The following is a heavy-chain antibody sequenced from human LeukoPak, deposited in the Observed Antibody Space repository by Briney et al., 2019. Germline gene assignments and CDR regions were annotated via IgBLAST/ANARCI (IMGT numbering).Heavy chain of an antibody. CDR3: ATGILAASKY. V-gene: IGHV3-66*01. Sequence: GGSLRLSCAASGFTVSNNYMTWVRQAPGKGLEWVSLIYSGGRTYYADSVKGRFTISRDNSKNTVSLQMNSPRAEDTAVYYCATGILAASKYWGQGTLVTVSS. CDR2: IYSGGRT. D-gene: IGHD6-13*01. J-gene: IGHJ4*02. CDR1: GFTVSNNY.